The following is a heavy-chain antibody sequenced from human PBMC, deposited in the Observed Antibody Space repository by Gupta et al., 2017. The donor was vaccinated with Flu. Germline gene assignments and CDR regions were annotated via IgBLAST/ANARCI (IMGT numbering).Heavy chain of an antibody. D-gene: IGHD1-1*01. CDR2: ISNNGAST. CDR3: ARGDWKDNYFSPNDY. V-gene: IGHV3-11*01. Sequence: QVQLMESGGGWVKPGGSLTLSCVASGFTFSDHYFSWIRQAPGKGPEWISYISNNGASTWNAEAVEGRFSVSRDNAKNSLALQMNSLRVEDTAVYYCARGDWKDNYFSPNDYWGRGTLVTVSS. J-gene: IGHJ4*02. CDR1: GFTFSDHY.